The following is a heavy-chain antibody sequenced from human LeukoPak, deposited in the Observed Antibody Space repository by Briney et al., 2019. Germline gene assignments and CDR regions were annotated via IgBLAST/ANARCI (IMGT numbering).Heavy chain of an antibody. CDR2: IYYSGST. Sequence: SETLSLTCTVSGGSISSGDYYWSWIRQPPGKGLEWIGYIYYSGSTYYNPSLKSRVTISVDTSKNQFSLKLSSVTAADTAVYYCARGVYYYGSGRFDPWGQGTLVTVPS. D-gene: IGHD3-10*01. CDR3: ARGVYYYGSGRFDP. CDR1: GGSISSGDYY. J-gene: IGHJ5*02. V-gene: IGHV4-30-4*01.